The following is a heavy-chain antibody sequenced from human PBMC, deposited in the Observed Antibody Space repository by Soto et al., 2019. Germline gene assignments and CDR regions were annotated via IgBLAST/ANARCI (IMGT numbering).Heavy chain of an antibody. CDR3: AGTRGETYYYDSSGSLGYYGMDV. V-gene: IGHV1-2*02. CDR2: INPNSGGT. D-gene: IGHD3-22*01. Sequence: ASVKVSCKASGYTFTGYYMHWVRQAPGQGLEWMGWINPNSGGTNYAQKFQGRVTMTRDTSISTAYMELSRLRSDDTAVYYCAGTRGETYYYDSSGSLGYYGMDVWGQGTTVTVSS. CDR1: GYTFTGYY. J-gene: IGHJ6*02.